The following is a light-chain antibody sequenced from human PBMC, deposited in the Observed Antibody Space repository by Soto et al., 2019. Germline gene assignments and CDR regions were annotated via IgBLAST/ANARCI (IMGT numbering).Light chain of an antibody. V-gene: IGKV2D-29*01. CDR3: QQYHSYWT. J-gene: IGKJ1*01. Sequence: DIVMTQTPLSLSVTPGQPASISCKSSQSLLHSDGKTYLYWYLQKPGQPPQLLIYEVSNRFSGVPDRFSGSGSGTEFTLTISSLQTDDFSTYYCQQYHSYWTFGQGTKVDIK. CDR2: EVS. CDR1: QSLLHSDGKTY.